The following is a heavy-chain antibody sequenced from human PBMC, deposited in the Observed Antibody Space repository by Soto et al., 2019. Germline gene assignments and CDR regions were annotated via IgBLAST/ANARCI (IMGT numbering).Heavy chain of an antibody. CDR2: ISGSGGST. D-gene: IGHD6-13*01. J-gene: IGHJ3*02. V-gene: IGHV3-23*01. Sequence: ETLSLTCTVSGGSISSSSYYWGWIRQPPGKGLEWVSAISGSGGSTYYADSVKGRFTISRDNSKNTLYLQMNSLRAEDTAVYYCAKIPHSSSWYLDAFDI. CDR1: GGSISSSSYY. CDR3: AKIPHSSSWYLDAFDI.